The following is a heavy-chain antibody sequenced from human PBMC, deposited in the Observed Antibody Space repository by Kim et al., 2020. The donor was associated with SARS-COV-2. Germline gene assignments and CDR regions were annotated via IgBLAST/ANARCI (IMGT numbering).Heavy chain of an antibody. J-gene: IGHJ4*02. D-gene: IGHD1-26*01. Sequence: DSVKGRFTISRDNSKNTLYLQMNSLRAEDTAVYYCARPPGVGALLLLDYWGQGTLVTVSS. CDR3: ARPPGVGALLLLDY. V-gene: IGHV3-30*01.